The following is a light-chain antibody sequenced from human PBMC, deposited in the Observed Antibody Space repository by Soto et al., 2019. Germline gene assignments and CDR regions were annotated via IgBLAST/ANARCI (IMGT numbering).Light chain of an antibody. CDR2: RNN. CDR3: QSFDGTLSDVV. J-gene: IGLJ2*01. Sequence: QSVLTQPPSVSGAPGQRVTIPCTESSSKFGTDFDVHWYQQLPGTAPKLLIYRNNNRASGVPDRFSGSRSGTSASLAITGLQAEDEADYYCQSFDGTLSDVVFGGGTKVTVL. V-gene: IGLV1-40*01. CDR1: SSKFGTDFD.